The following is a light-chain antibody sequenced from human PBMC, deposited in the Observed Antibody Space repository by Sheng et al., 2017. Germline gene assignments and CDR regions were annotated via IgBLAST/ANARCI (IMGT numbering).Light chain of an antibody. V-gene: IGKV1-39*01. CDR3: QQASTTPLT. Sequence: DIQMTQSPSSLSASVGDRVTITCRASQNINSFLNWYQQKPGKAPKLLIFSASSLHSGVPSRFSGSASGTHFTLTITSLQPEDFATYYCQQASTTPLTFGGGTKVEI. CDR1: QNINSF. J-gene: IGKJ4*01. CDR2: SAS.